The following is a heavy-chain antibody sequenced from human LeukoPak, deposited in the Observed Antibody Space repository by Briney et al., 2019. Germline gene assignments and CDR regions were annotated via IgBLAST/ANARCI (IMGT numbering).Heavy chain of an antibody. D-gene: IGHD6-13*01. CDR3: ARGYGSSWGYSYYMAV. Sequence: GGSLRLSCAASGFTFSSYSMNWVRKAPGKGLEWVASISSSSSYIYYAGSVKGRFTLSRDTAKNSLYLQMNSLRAEDTAVYYCARGYGSSWGYSYYMAVWGKGTTVTISS. CDR1: GFTFSSYS. V-gene: IGHV3-21*01. J-gene: IGHJ6*03. CDR2: ISSSSSYI.